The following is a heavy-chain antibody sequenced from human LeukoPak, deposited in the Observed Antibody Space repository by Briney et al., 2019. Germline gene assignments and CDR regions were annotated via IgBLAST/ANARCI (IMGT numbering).Heavy chain of an antibody. J-gene: IGHJ4*02. CDR3: AKFISEVLTGYFDY. CDR1: GFTFTSYA. V-gene: IGHV3-23*01. CDR2: ISGSGGTT. Sequence: GGSLRLSCAASGFTFTSYAMTWVRQAPGKGPEWVSGISGSGGTTYYTDSVKGRFTISRDSSKNTLYLQMNSLRAEDTAVYYCAKFISEVLTGYFDYWGQGTLVTVSS. D-gene: IGHD3-9*01.